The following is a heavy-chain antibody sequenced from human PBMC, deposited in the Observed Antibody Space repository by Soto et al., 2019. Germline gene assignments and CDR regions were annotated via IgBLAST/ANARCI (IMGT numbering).Heavy chain of an antibody. D-gene: IGHD5-12*01. J-gene: IGHJ3*02. V-gene: IGHV4-31*03. CDR3: ARDHNGFNKAGDI. Sequence: QLQLQESGPGLVRPSQNLSLTCSVSGGSITRGGYYWGWIRQLPGKGLEWVAYVYSSGRTYYNPSLESRLSISLDTSKNQFSLILRSLTVADTAIYYCARDHNGFNKAGDIWGQGAMVTVSS. CDR2: VYSSGRT. CDR1: GGSITRGGYY.